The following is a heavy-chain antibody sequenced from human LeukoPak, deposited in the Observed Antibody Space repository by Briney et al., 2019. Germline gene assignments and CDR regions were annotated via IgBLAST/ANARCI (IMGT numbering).Heavy chain of an antibody. D-gene: IGHD6-13*01. CDR1: GGSISSYY. CDR2: IYYSGST. V-gene: IGHV4-59*08. J-gene: IGHJ4*02. CDR3: ARHRGYSSSWYPAYFDY. Sequence: ASETLSLTCTVSGGSISSYYWSWIRQPPGKGLEWIGYIYYSGSTNYNPSLKGRVTISVDTSKNQFSLKLSSVTAADTAVYYCARHRGYSSSWYPAYFDYWGQGTLVTVSS.